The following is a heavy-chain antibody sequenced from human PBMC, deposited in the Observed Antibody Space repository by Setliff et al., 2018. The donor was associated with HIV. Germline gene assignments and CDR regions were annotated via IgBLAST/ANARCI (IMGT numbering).Heavy chain of an antibody. V-gene: IGHV4-4*07. Sequence: PSETLSLTCSVSGGSISNFYWSWIRQPAGKGLEWIGRIYTSGNTNYNPSLKSRVTISMDMSKKQFSLKLASVTAADTAVYYCARDYYESSGYYGWRFDPWGQGTLVTVSS. CDR3: ARDYYESSGYYGWRFDP. CDR1: GGSISNFY. CDR2: IYTSGNT. J-gene: IGHJ5*02. D-gene: IGHD3-22*01.